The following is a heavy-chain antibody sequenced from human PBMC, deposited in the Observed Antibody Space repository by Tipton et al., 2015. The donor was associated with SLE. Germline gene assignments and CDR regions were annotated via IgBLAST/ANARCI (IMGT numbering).Heavy chain of an antibody. Sequence: SLRLSCVGSGFTFSNYAMTWVRQAPGKGLEWVSAISGDGGSTFYADSVKGRFTISRDNSKNTLYLQMGSLRAEDMAVYYCAREGVGATDYWGQGTLVTVSS. CDR1: GFTFSNYA. D-gene: IGHD1-26*01. CDR3: AREGVGATDY. J-gene: IGHJ4*02. V-gene: IGHV3-23*01. CDR2: ISGDGGST.